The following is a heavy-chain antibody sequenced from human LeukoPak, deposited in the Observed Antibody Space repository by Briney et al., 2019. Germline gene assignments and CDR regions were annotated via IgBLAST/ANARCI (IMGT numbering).Heavy chain of an antibody. CDR1: GGSFSGYY. CDR2: IYYSGST. CDR3: AGGGDAEIDY. V-gene: IGHV4-34*09. Sequence: SETLSLTCAVYGGSFSGYYWSWIRQPPGKGLEWIGYIYYSGSTYYNPSLRSRVTISVDTSKNQFSLKLSSVTAADTAVYYCAGGGDAEIDYWGQGTLVTVSS. D-gene: IGHD2-21*02. J-gene: IGHJ4*02.